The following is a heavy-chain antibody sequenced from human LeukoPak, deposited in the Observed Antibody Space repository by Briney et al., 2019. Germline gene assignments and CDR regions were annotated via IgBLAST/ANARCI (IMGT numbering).Heavy chain of an antibody. CDR1: GFTFSSYA. Sequence: GGSLRLSCAASGFTFSSYAMSWVRQAPGKGLEWVSAISGSGGSTYYADSVKGRFTISRDSAKNSLFLQMNSLRAEDTAVYYCESGMRVGPNIWGQGTLVTVSS. D-gene: IGHD1-26*01. CDR3: ESGMRVGPNI. J-gene: IGHJ4*02. CDR2: ISGSGGST. V-gene: IGHV3-23*01.